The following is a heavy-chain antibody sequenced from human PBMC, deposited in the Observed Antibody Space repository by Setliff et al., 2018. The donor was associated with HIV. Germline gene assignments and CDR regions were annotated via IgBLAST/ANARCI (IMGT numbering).Heavy chain of an antibody. CDR3: SRGRRWNYGGRYYYYMDV. Sequence: ASVKVSCKISGYTLTELSMHWVRQAPGKGLEWMGRFDPEDGDTIYAQKFQGRVTMTTNTSMSTAYMELSGLRSEDTAVYYCSRGRRWNYGGRYYYYMDVWGNGTTVTVSS. CDR1: GYTLTELS. D-gene: IGHD1-7*01. CDR2: FDPEDGDT. J-gene: IGHJ6*03. V-gene: IGHV1-24*01.